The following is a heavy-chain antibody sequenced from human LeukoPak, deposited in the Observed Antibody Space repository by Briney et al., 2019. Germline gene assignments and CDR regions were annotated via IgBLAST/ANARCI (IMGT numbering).Heavy chain of an antibody. CDR1: GFTFSSYA. V-gene: IGHV3-30-3*01. Sequence: SGESLRLSCAASGFTFSSYAMHWVRQAPGKGLEWVAVISYDGSNKYYADSVKGRFTISRDNSKNTLYLQMNSLRAEDTAVYYCARDPKIFTMMNAFDIWGQGTMVTVSS. CDR2: ISYDGSNK. J-gene: IGHJ3*02. CDR3: ARDPKIFTMMNAFDI. D-gene: IGHD3-22*01.